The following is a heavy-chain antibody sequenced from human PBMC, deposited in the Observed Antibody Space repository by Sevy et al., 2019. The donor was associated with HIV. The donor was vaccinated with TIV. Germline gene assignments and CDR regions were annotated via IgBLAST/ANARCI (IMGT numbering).Heavy chain of an antibody. CDR1: GYTFSVKY. CDR3: ARGGSKWSDDYFDY. D-gene: IGHD1-26*01. CDR2: IDPKSGGT. J-gene: IGHJ4*02. V-gene: IGHV1-2*02. Sequence: ASVKVSCKASGYTFSVKYIHWVRQAPGQGLEWVGWIDPKSGGTSYAQKFQGRVSMTRDTSISTAYMELYWLTSDDTAVYYCARGGSKWSDDYFDYWGQGSLVTVSS.